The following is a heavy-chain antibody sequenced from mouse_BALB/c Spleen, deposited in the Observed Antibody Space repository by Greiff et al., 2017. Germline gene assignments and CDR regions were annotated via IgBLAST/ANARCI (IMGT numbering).Heavy chain of an antibody. D-gene: IGHD2-2*01. V-gene: IGHV5-6-3*01. CDR2: INSNGGST. CDR3: ARDGYVYAMDY. J-gene: IGHJ4*01. Sequence: EVQVVESGGGLVQPGGSLKLSCAASGFTFSSYGMSWVRQTPDKRLELVATINSNGGSTYYPDSVKGRFTISRDNAKDTLYLQMSSLKSEDTAMYYCARDGYVYAMDYWGQGTSVTVSS. CDR1: GFTFSSYG.